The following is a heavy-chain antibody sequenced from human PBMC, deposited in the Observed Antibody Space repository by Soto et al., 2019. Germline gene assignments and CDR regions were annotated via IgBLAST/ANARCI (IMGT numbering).Heavy chain of an antibody. CDR2: INHSGST. Sequence: QVQLQQWGAGLLKPSETLSLTCAVYGGSFSGYYWSWIRQPPGKGLEWIGEINHSGSTNYNPSLKSRVTRSVDTSKNQFSLKLSSVTAADTAVFYCARAHRAYYYYYGMDVWGQGTTVTVSS. CDR1: GGSFSGYY. J-gene: IGHJ6*02. CDR3: ARAHRAYYYYYGMDV. V-gene: IGHV4-34*01.